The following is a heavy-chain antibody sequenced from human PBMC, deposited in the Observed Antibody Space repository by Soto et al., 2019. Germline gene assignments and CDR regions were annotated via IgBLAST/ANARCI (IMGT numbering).Heavy chain of an antibody. CDR2: ITDTGGDA. CDR1: GLPFERRA. D-gene: IGHD3-9*01. J-gene: IGHJ5*02. Sequence: GRALRLSCVASGLPFERRARSWVRQSPGEGLEWVSTITDTGGDAKYADSVRGRFAISRDNSKNTLYLQMNSLRAEDTAVYYCARDWYYDTIEPWGQGTLVTVSA. CDR3: ARDWYYDTIEP. V-gene: IGHV3-23*01.